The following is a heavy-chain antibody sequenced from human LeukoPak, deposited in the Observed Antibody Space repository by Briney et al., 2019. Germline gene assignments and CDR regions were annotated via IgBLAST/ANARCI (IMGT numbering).Heavy chain of an antibody. Sequence: PSETLSLTCTVSGGSINDFYWSWIRQPPGKGLEWIGYIYSSGGANYNPSLESRVTMSVDAPNSEFSLKLSSVTAADTAVYYCAREGTAGTNLNWFDPWGQGTLVTVSS. V-gene: IGHV4-59*01. CDR3: AREGTAGTNLNWFDP. CDR1: GGSINDFY. J-gene: IGHJ5*02. D-gene: IGHD1-1*01. CDR2: IYSSGGA.